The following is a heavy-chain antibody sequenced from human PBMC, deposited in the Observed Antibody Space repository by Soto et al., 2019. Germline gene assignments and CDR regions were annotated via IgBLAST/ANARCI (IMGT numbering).Heavy chain of an antibody. J-gene: IGHJ6*02. CDR3: ARSVRSGSFPYYYYAMDV. Sequence: GGSLRLSCAASGFTFSSYAMNWVRQAPGKGLEWVSRIKSDGSSTSYADSVKGRFTISRDNAKNTLDLQMHGLRAEDMAVYYCARSVRSGSFPYYYYAMDVWGQGTTVTVSS. CDR2: IKSDGSST. V-gene: IGHV3-74*01. D-gene: IGHD3-10*01. CDR1: GFTFSSYA.